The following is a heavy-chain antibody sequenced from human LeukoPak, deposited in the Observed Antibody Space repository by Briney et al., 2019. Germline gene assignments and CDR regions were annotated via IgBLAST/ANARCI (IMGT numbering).Heavy chain of an antibody. D-gene: IGHD6-13*01. CDR3: ARVRAPYSSSWSTSFDY. Sequence: VKVSCKASGGTFSSYAISWVRQAPGQGLEWMGGIIPIFGTANYAQKFQGRVTITADESTSTAYMELSSLRSEDTAVYYCARVRAPYSSSWSTSFDYWGQGTLVTVSS. CDR2: IIPIFGTA. V-gene: IGHV1-69*13. CDR1: GGTFSSYA. J-gene: IGHJ4*02.